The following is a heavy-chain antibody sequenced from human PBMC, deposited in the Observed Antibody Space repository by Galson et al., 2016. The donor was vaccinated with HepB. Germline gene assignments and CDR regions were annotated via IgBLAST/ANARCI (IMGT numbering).Heavy chain of an antibody. CDR3: ASPMTWDSALVADAFDV. V-gene: IGHV1-69*06. Sequence: SVKVSCKASGGTFSNYALSWVGQAPRQGLEWLGGISPISETADYPQKFQGRVTITADKSTATVYMELRSLRSEDTAVYYCASPMTWDSALVADAFDVWGQGTVVTVSS. CDR2: ISPISETA. CDR1: GGTFSNYA. D-gene: IGHD5-18*01. J-gene: IGHJ3*01.